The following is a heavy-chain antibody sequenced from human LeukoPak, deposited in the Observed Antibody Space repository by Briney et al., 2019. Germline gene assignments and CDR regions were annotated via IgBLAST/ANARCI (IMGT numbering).Heavy chain of an antibody. J-gene: IGHJ4*02. D-gene: IGHD6-19*01. CDR2: GDYSGGT. CDR1: GDSFTSVTDY. CDR3: AGERGEEYSSGWYKTNYFYN. Sequence: TSETLSLTCTVSGDSFTSVTDYWAWIRQPPGKGLEWIASGDYSGGTYYNPSLESRVAISADMSKNQISLKLTSVTGADTAMYYCAGERGEEYSSGWYKTNYFYNWGQGIRVTVSS. V-gene: IGHV4-39*07.